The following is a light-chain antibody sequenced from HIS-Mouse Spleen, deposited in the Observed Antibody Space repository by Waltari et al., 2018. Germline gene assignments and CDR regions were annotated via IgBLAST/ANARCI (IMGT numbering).Light chain of an antibody. CDR3: YSAADNNEGV. Sequence: SYDLTQPSSVSVSPGQTARITCSGDVLAKKKYARWFQQKPGQAPVLAIYKCSERPSGIPGRLSGYSSGTTVTLTISGAQVEDEADYYCYSAADNNEGVFGGGTKLTVL. CDR2: KCS. V-gene: IGLV3-27*01. J-gene: IGLJ3*02. CDR1: VLAKKKY.